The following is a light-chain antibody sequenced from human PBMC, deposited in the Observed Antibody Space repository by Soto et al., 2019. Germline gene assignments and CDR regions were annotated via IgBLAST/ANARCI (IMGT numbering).Light chain of an antibody. Sequence: DIQLTQSPSFLSASVGDRVTITCRASQDISNYLVWYQQKPGKAPKPLIYAASTLQSGVPSRFSGSGSGTEFTLTISSLQPDDFATYYCQQYNSYSGTFGQGTKVDIK. V-gene: IGKV1-9*01. CDR2: AAS. CDR1: QDISNY. CDR3: QQYNSYSGT. J-gene: IGKJ1*01.